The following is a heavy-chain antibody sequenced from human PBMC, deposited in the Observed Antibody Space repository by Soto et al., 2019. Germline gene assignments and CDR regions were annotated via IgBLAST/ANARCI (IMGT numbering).Heavy chain of an antibody. CDR1: GYTFTSYG. CDR3: ARMKNGDYSPVGYYYYGMDV. V-gene: IGHV1-18*01. Sequence: QVQLVQSGAEVKKPGASVKVSCKASGYTFTSYGISWVRQAPGQGLEWMGWISAYNGNTNYAQKLQGRVTMTTDTATSPAYMELRSPRSDDTAVYYCARMKNGDYSPVGYYYYGMDVWGQGTTVTVSS. D-gene: IGHD4-17*01. J-gene: IGHJ6*02. CDR2: ISAYNGNT.